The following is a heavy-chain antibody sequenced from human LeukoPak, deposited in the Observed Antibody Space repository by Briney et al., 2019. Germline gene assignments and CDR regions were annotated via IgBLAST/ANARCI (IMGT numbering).Heavy chain of an antibody. CDR2: MNPNSGNT. CDR1: GYTFTSYD. V-gene: IGHV1-8*01. J-gene: IGHJ3*02. CDR3: ATASTVTTERGSVVRAFDI. D-gene: IGHD4-17*01. Sequence: ASVKVSCKASGYTFTSYDINWVRQATGQGLECSGGMNPNSGNTGYAQKFQGRVTMTRSTSISTAYVELSSLRSEDTAVYYCATASTVTTERGSVVRAFDIWGQGTMVTVSS.